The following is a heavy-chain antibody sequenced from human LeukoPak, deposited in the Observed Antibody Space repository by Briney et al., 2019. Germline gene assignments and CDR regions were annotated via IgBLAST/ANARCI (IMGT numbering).Heavy chain of an antibody. Sequence: GASVKVSCKASGYTFTSYGISWVRQAPGQGLEWMGGIIPIFGTANYAQKFQGRVTITADESTSTAYMELSSLRSEDTAVYYCATPTYCSGGSCYVTQNGDYGMDVWGQGTTVTVSS. J-gene: IGHJ6*02. V-gene: IGHV1-69*13. CDR2: IIPIFGTA. CDR1: GYTFTSYG. D-gene: IGHD2-15*01. CDR3: ATPTYCSGGSCYVTQNGDYGMDV.